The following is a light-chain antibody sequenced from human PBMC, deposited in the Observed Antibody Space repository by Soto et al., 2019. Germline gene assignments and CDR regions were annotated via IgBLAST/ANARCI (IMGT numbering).Light chain of an antibody. CDR2: KAS. J-gene: IGKJ1*01. Sequence: DIQMTQSPSTLCASVGDTVTITCRASQNINSWLAWYQQKPGKAPNLLIYKASSLETGVPSRFSGSGSGTEFTLTISSLQPDDFASYHCQQYKSFWTFGLGTKVDIK. CDR3: QQYKSFWT. CDR1: QNINSW. V-gene: IGKV1-5*03.